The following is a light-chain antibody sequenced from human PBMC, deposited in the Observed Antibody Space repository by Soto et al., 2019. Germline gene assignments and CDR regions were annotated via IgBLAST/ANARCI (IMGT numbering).Light chain of an antibody. V-gene: IGKV1-13*02. CDR3: HQFKGYPFT. CDR2: DAS. Sequence: AIQLTQSPSSLSASVGDRVTITCRASQGISSALAWYQQKPGKAPNLLIYDASRLESGVPSRFSGSGSGTDFTLTISSLQPEDFATYDFHQFKGYPFTFGPGTKVDI. J-gene: IGKJ3*01. CDR1: QGISSA.